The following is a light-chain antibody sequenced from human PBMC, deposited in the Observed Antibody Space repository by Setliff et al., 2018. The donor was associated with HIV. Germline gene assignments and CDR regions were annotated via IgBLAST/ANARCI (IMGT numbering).Light chain of an antibody. CDR1: SSNIGAGYD. Sequence: QSVLAQPPSVSGAPGQRITISCTGSSSNIGAGYDVHWYQQLPQTAPKLLIYGNSNRPSGVPDRFSGSKSGTSASLAITGLQAEDEAQYYCQSYDSTLHGARIFGGGTQVTGL. CDR2: GNS. CDR3: QSYDSTLHGARI. V-gene: IGLV1-40*01. J-gene: IGLJ2*01.